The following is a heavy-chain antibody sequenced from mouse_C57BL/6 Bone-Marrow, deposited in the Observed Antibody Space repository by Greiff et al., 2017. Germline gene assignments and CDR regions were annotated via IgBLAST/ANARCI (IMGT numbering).Heavy chain of an antibody. Sequence: EVKLVESGGGLVQPGGSLKLSCAASGFTFSDYYMYWVRQTPEKRLEWVAYISNGGGSTYYPDTVKGRFTISRDNAKNTLYLQMSRLKSEDTAMYYCARDYGKTFDVWGTGTTVTVSS. D-gene: IGHD1-1*01. CDR2: ISNGGGST. CDR1: GFTFSDYY. CDR3: ARDYGKTFDV. V-gene: IGHV5-12*01. J-gene: IGHJ1*03.